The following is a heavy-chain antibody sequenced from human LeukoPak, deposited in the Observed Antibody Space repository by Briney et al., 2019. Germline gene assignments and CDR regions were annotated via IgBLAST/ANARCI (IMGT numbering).Heavy chain of an antibody. D-gene: IGHD1-26*01. CDR2: ISYDGSNK. V-gene: IGHV3-30*04. J-gene: IGHJ4*02. CDR1: GFTFSSYA. Sequence: GGSLRLSCAASGFTFSSYAMHWVRRAPGKGLEWVAVISYDGSNKYYADSVKGRFTISRDNSKNTLYLQMNSLRAEDTAVYYCARSELPRLYYFDYWGQGTLVTVSS. CDR3: ARSELPRLYYFDY.